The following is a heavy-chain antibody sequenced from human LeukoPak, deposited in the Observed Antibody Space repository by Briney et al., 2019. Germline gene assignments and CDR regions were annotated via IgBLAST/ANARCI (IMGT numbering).Heavy chain of an antibody. CDR3: ARDSSGWGGRFDP. CDR1: GYTFTSYT. J-gene: IGHJ5*02. CDR2: INAGNGNT. D-gene: IGHD6-19*01. Sequence: GASVKVSCKAPGYTFTSYTIHWVRQAPGQRLECMGWINAGNGNTKYSQMFQGRVTITRDTSASTAYMELTSLTSEDTAVYYCARDSSGWGGRFDPWGQGTLVTVSS. V-gene: IGHV1-3*01.